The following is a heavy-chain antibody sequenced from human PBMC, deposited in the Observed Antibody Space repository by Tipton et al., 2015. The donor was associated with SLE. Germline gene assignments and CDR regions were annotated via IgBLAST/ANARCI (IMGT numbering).Heavy chain of an antibody. CDR2: INSDGSST. J-gene: IGHJ4*02. Sequence: GSLRLSCAASGFTFSNAWMSWVRQAPGKGLVWVSRINSDGSSTSYADSVKGRFTISRDNAKNTLYLQMNSLRAEDTAVYYCASGSGSYFDYWGQGTLVTVSS. CDR3: ASGSGSYFDY. V-gene: IGHV3-74*01. CDR1: GFTFSNAW. D-gene: IGHD1-26*01.